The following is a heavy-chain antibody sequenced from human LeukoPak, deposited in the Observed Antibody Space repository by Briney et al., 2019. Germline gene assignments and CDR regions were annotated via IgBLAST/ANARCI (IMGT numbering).Heavy chain of an antibody. CDR1: GFTFDDYA. D-gene: IGHD2-2*02. CDR2: ISWNSGSI. CDR3: AKKSVPNTPPTFDY. Sequence: PGGSLRLSCAASGFTFDDYAMHWVRQAPGKGLEWVSGISWNSGSIGYADSVKGRFTISRDNAKNSLYLQMNSLRAEDTAVYYCAKKSVPNTPPTFDYWGQGTLVTVSS. V-gene: IGHV3-9*01. J-gene: IGHJ4*02.